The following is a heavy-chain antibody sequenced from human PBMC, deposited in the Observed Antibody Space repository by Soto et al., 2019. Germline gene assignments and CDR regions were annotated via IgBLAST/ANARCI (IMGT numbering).Heavy chain of an antibody. D-gene: IGHD4-17*01. CDR1: GFAFNNYG. Sequence: GSLRLSCTVSGFAFNNYGINWVRQAPGKGLEWVSAISGSGGSTYYADSVKGRFTISRDNSKNTLYLQMNSLRAEDTAVYYCAKTLEQTTVTTYFDYWGQGTLVTVSS. CDR3: AKTLEQTTVTTYFDY. J-gene: IGHJ4*02. CDR2: ISGSGGST. V-gene: IGHV3-23*01.